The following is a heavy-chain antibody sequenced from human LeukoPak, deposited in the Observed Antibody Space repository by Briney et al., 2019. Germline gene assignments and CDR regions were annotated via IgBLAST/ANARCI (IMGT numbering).Heavy chain of an antibody. J-gene: IGHJ4*02. V-gene: IGHV4-4*07. D-gene: IGHD2-2*01. Sequence: TSETLSLTCTVSSVSISIYYWSWIRQPAGKGLEWLGRIHSSGSTNYNPSLKSRVTMSVDTSKNQFSLSLTSVTAADTAVYYCAREIHNLGYCSSTSCYHDYWGQGTLVTVSS. CDR3: AREIHNLGYCSSTSCYHDY. CDR1: SVSISIYY. CDR2: IHSSGST.